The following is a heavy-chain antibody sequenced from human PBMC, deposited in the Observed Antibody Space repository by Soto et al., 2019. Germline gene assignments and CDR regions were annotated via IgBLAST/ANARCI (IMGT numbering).Heavy chain of an antibody. CDR3: AKQGDYFYGMDV. CDR2: MSRTGGST. V-gene: IGHV3-23*01. Sequence: PGGSLRLSCAASGFTFDNYAMRWVRQAPGKGLEWVSAMSRTGGSTYYADPVKGRFTISRDNSKNMLYLQMTSLRAEDTAVYYCAKQGDYFYGMDVWGQGTTVTVSS. CDR1: GFTFDNYA. J-gene: IGHJ6*02.